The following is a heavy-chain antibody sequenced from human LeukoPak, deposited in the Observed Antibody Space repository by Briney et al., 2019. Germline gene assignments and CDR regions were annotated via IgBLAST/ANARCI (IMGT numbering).Heavy chain of an antibody. J-gene: IGHJ4*02. V-gene: IGHV3-21*01. D-gene: IGHD6-13*01. CDR2: ISSSSSYI. Sequence: GSLRLSCAASGFTFSSYSMNWVRQAPGKGLEWVSSISSSSSYIYYADSVKGRFTISRDNAKNSLYLQMNSLRAEDTAVYYCASTQQLAGVDYWGQGTLVTVSS. CDR3: ASTQQLAGVDY. CDR1: GFTFSSYS.